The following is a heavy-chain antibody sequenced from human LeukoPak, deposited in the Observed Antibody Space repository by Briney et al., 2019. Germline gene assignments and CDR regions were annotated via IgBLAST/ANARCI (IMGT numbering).Heavy chain of an antibody. CDR2: IYDTGGA. V-gene: IGHV4-61*01. CDR3: ARGHYYGNSGDY. J-gene: IGHJ4*02. Sequence: SQTLSLTCTVSGGSISSGSYYWSWIRQPPGKGLEWIGYIYDTGGANYNPSLKSRVTISRDTSKNQFSLNVTSVTAADTAIYYCARGHYYGNSGDYWGQGTLVTVSS. D-gene: IGHD3-22*01. CDR1: GGSISSGSYY.